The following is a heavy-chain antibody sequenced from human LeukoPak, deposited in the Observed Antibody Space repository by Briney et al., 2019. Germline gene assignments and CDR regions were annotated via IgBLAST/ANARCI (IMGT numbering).Heavy chain of an antibody. J-gene: IGHJ4*02. V-gene: IGHV3-23*01. CDR3: AKDRRRDY. CDR1: GFTFSDYS. Sequence: HPGGSLRLSCVASGFTFSDYSMNWVRQAPGKGLEWVSAISGSGGSTYYADSVKGRFTISRDNSKNTLYLQMNSLRAEDTAVYYCAKDRRRDYWGQGTLVTVSS. CDR2: ISGSGGST.